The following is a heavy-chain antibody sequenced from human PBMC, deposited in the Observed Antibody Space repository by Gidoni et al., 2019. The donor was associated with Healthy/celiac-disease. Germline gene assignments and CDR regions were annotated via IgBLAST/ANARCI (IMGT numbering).Heavy chain of an antibody. CDR2: IRSKANSYAT. V-gene: IGHV3-73*02. CDR3: TSYSGSYADAFDI. J-gene: IGHJ3*02. D-gene: IGHD1-26*01. Sequence: EVQLVESGGGLVQPGGSLKLSCAASGFTFSGSAMHWVRQASGKGLEWVGRIRSKANSYATAYAASVKGRFTISRDDSKNTAYLQMNSLKTEDTAVYYCTSYSGSYADAFDIWGQGTMVTVSS. CDR1: GFTFSGSA.